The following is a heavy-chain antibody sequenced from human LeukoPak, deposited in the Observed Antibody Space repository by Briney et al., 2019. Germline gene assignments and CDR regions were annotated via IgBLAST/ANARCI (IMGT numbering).Heavy chain of an antibody. D-gene: IGHD5-18*01. CDR3: ARDSPYGYTLGHYYYFMDV. CDR1: GGSISPYY. CDR2: IHSGGTT. J-gene: IGHJ6*03. V-gene: IGHV4-4*07. Sequence: WETLSLTCTVSGGSISPYYWTWIRQSAGKGLEFIGRIHSGGTTNYNPSLASRVFLSVDTSNNQVSLGLSSVTAADTAVYYCARDSPYGYTLGHYYYFMDVWGKGTTVTVS.